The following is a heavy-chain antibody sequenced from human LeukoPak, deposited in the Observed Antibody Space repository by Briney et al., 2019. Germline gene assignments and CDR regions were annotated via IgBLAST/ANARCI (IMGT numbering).Heavy chain of an antibody. Sequence: GGSLRLSCAASGFTFSSYGMHWVHQAPGKGLEWVAFIRYDGNNKNYADSVKGRFTISRDNSKNTLYLQMNSLRAEDTAVYYCAKDHSYGYYFDYWGQGTLVTVSS. V-gene: IGHV3-30*02. CDR2: IRYDGNNK. J-gene: IGHJ4*02. D-gene: IGHD5-18*01. CDR1: GFTFSSYG. CDR3: AKDHSYGYYFDY.